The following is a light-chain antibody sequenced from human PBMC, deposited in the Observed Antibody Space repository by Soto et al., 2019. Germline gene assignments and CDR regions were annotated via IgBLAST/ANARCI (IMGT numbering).Light chain of an antibody. V-gene: IGKV3-20*01. CDR3: QQYDGSPRT. CDR1: QSISSK. CDR2: GAS. J-gene: IGKJ1*01. Sequence: EIVMTQSPATLSLSPGETATLSCRASQSISSKVAWYQKQPGQAPRLLIDGASTRATGIPVRFSGSGSGTDFTLTITRLEDEDFAVYHCQQYDGSPRTFGQGTKVDIK.